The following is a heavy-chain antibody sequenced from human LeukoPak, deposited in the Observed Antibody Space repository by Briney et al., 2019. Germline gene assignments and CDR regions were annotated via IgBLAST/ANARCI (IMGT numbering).Heavy chain of an antibody. J-gene: IGHJ1*01. CDR2: INHSGST. D-gene: IGHD5-24*01. Sequence: SETLSLTCAVYGGPFSDYYWSWIRQPPGKGLEWIGRINHSGSTNYSPSLKSRATISVDTSKSQFSLKLNSMTAADTAVYFCARPVEMSAYFQFWGQGTLVTVSS. CDR1: GGPFSDYY. CDR3: ARPVEMSAYFQF. V-gene: IGHV4-34*01.